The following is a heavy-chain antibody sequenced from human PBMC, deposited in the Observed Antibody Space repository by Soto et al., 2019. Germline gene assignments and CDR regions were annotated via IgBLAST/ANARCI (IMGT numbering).Heavy chain of an antibody. J-gene: IGHJ6*02. Sequence: ASVKVSCKASGGTFSSYAINWVRQAPGQGLEWMGGIIPIFGPANFAKKFQGRVTITADESTTTAYMELSSLTSEGTAVYYCATGSFTSTGGRIGYHYNAMDVWGQGTTVTVSS. CDR1: GGTFSSYA. CDR3: ATGSFTSTGGRIGYHYNAMDV. V-gene: IGHV1-69*13. CDR2: IIPIFGPA. D-gene: IGHD1-1*01.